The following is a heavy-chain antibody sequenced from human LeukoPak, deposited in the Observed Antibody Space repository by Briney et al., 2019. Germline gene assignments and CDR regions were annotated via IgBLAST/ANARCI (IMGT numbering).Heavy chain of an antibody. V-gene: IGHV3-53*01. J-gene: IGHJ4*02. CDR3: ARDASGSFDY. D-gene: IGHD1-14*01. CDR1: GFTVSSNY. Sequence: GGSLSLSCAASGFTVSSNYMSWVRQAPGKGLEWVSVIYSGGSTYYADSVKGRFTISRDNSKNTLYLQMNSLRAEDTAVYYCARDASGSFDYWGQGTLVTVSS. CDR2: IYSGGST.